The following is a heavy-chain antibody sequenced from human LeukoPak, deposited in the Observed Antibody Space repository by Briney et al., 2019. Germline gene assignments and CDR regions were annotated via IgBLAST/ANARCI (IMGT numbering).Heavy chain of an antibody. CDR2: INHSGST. D-gene: IGHD5-12*01. J-gene: IGHJ3*02. Sequence: SETLSLTCAVYGGSFSGYYWSWIRQPPGKGLEWIGEINHSGSTNYNPYLKSRVTISVDTSKNQFSLKLSSVTAADTAVYYCARVRRGIVAFDIWGQGTMVTVSS. V-gene: IGHV4-34*01. CDR1: GGSFSGYY. CDR3: ARVRRGIVAFDI.